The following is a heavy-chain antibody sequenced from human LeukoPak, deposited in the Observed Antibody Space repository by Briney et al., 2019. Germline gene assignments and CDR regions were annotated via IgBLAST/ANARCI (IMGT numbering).Heavy chain of an antibody. CDR2: IYYSWST. CDR3: ARSEGIAVAGTAFDI. J-gene: IGHJ3*02. D-gene: IGHD6-19*01. V-gene: IGHV4-59*01. CDR1: GGSISSYY. Sequence: SETLSLTCTVSGGSISSYYWSWVRQPPGKGREWMGYIYYSWSTNYNPSLKSRVTISVDTSKNQFSLKLSSVTAADTAVYYCARSEGIAVAGTAFDIWGQGTMVTVSS.